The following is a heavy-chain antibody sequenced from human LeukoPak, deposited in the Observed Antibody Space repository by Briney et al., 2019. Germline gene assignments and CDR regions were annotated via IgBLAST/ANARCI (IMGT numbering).Heavy chain of an antibody. D-gene: IGHD3-10*01. CDR2: INYSGTT. CDR3: ARLRGGVQLWGD. V-gene: IGHV4-39*01. CDR1: SGSFSSSSYF. J-gene: IGHJ4*01. Sequence: PSETLSLTCTVSSGSFSSSSYFCGWIRQSPGMGLEWIATINYSGTTYYNPSLKSRVTTSVDTSRNQFSLKLGSVTAADTAVYYCARLRGGVQLWGDWGQGALVTVSS.